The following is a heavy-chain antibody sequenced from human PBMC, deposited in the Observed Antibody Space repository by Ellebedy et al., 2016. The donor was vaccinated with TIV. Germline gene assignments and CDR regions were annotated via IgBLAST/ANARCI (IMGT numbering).Heavy chain of an antibody. D-gene: IGHD2-15*01. CDR1: GYSFTSYW. J-gene: IGHJ3*02. CDR2: IDPSDSYT. Sequence: GESLKISCKGSGYSFTSYWISWVRQMPGKGLEWMGRIDPSDSYTNYSPSFQGHVTISADKSISTAYLQWSSLKASDTAMYYCARHGYCSGGSCHDAFDIWGPGTMVTVSS. V-gene: IGHV5-10-1*01. CDR3: ARHGYCSGGSCHDAFDI.